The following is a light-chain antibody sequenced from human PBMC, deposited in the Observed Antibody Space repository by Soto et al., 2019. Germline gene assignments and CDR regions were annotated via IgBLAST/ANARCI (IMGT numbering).Light chain of an antibody. CDR2: GAS. CDR1: QSVSSN. Sequence: EIVMTQSPATLSVSPGERATLSCRASQSVSSNLSWYQQKPGQAPRLLIYGASTRATGIPARFSGSGSGTEFTLTISSLQSEDFAVYSGQQYNNWPPIIFGQGTRLEIK. J-gene: IGKJ5*01. CDR3: QQYNNWPPII. V-gene: IGKV3-15*01.